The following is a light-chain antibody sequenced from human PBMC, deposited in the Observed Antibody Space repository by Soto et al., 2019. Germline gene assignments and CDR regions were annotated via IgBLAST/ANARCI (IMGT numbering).Light chain of an antibody. J-gene: IGKJ5*01. CDR1: QSVSSSY. CDR3: QEYGSSLFT. Sequence: DIVLTQSPGTLSLSPGERATLSCRASQSVSSSYLAWYQQKPGQAPRLLIYGASSRATGIPDRFSGSASWTAFTLTISILLSTYFAVYYCQEYGSSLFTFGQGIRLEIK. V-gene: IGKV3-20*01. CDR2: GAS.